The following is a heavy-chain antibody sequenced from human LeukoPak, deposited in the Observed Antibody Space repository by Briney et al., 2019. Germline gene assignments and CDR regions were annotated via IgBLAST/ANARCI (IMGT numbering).Heavy chain of an antibody. CDR1: GYSFTSYW. J-gene: IGHJ4*02. CDR2: IDPSDSYT. D-gene: IGHD5-18*01. CDR3: ARQFAEGVQLWLMDY. Sequence: GESLKISCKGSGYSFTSYWISWVRQMPGKGLEWMGRIDPSDSYTNYSPSFQGHVTVSADKSISTAYLQWSSLKASDTVMYYCARQFAEGVQLWLMDYWGQGTLVTVSS. V-gene: IGHV5-10-1*01.